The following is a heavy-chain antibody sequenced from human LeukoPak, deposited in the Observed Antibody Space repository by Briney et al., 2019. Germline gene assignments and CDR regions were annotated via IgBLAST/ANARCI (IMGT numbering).Heavy chain of an antibody. V-gene: IGHV5-51*01. J-gene: IGHJ4*02. Sequence: GESLKISCKASGYTFTDHWIGWVRQMPGKGLEWMGIIYPGDSDTRYSPSFQGQVTISADKSISTAYLQWRNLQAPDTAMYYCARGDNSGWYFFDYWGQGTLVSVSS. CDR1: GYTFTDHW. CDR2: IYPGDSDT. CDR3: ARGDNSGWYFFDY. D-gene: IGHD6-19*01.